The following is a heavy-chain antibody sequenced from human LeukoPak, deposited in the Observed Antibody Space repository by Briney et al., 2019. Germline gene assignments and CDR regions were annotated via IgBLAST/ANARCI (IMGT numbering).Heavy chain of an antibody. D-gene: IGHD5-18*01. CDR3: ARWDEYTYGHPQGGSLYY. V-gene: IGHV1-46*01. CDR1: GYTFTNYY. CDR2: INPSGGST. J-gene: IGHJ4*02. Sequence: ASVTVSFKSSGYTFTNYYMHWVRQAPGQGREGMGIINPSGGSTSYAQKFQGRVTMTRETSTSTVYMELSILRSEDTGVYYCARWDEYTYGHPQGGSLYYWGQGTLVIVSS.